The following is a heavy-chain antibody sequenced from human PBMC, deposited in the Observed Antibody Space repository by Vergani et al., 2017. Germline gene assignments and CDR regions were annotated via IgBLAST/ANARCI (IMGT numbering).Heavy chain of an antibody. CDR2: IYYSGST. V-gene: IGHV4-31*03. D-gene: IGHD6-6*01. J-gene: IGHJ4*02. CDR1: GGSISSGGYY. Sequence: QLQLQESGPGLVKPSETLSLTCTVSGGSISSGGYYWSWIRQHPGKGLEWIGYIYYSGSTYYNPSLKSRVTISVDTSKNQFSLKLSSVTAADTAVYYCARGDKAARPSRHFDYWGQGTLVTVSS. CDR3: ARGDKAARPSRHFDY.